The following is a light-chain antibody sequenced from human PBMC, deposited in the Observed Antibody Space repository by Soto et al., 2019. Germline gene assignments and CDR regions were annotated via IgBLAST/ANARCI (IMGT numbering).Light chain of an antibody. J-gene: IGKJ1*01. CDR3: QQSYSTLPWT. Sequence: DIQMTQSPSSLSASVGDRVTITCRASQSISSYLNWYQQKPGKAPKLLIYAASSLQSGVPSRFSGSGSGTDFTLTISSLQPEDCETYYCQQSYSTLPWTFGQGTKVEIK. CDR1: QSISSY. V-gene: IGKV1-39*01. CDR2: AAS.